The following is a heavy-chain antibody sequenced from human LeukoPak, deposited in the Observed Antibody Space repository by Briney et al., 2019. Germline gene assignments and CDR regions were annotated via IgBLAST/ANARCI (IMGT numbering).Heavy chain of an antibody. CDR2: ISAYNGNT. J-gene: IGHJ4*02. Sequence: ASVKVSCKASGYTFTSYGISWLRKAPGQGLEWMGWISAYNGNTNYAQKLQGSVTMTTDTSTSTAYMELRSLRSDDTAVYYCARDLGPTYYDYVWGSYRLDYWGQGTLVTVSS. CDR3: ARDLGPTYYDYVWGSYRLDY. D-gene: IGHD3-16*02. V-gene: IGHV1-18*01. CDR1: GYTFTSYG.